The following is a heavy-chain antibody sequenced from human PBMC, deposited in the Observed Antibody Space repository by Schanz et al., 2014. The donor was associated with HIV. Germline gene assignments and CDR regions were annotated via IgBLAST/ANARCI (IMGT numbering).Heavy chain of an antibody. D-gene: IGHD3-22*01. J-gene: IGHJ6*02. CDR3: AKDRNHYDSRYLGKGNYYYYYGMDV. V-gene: IGHV3-30*18. CDR2: ISNDGRKK. Sequence: QVRLGESGGGVVRPGRSLRLSCAASGFTFDSYGMHWVRQAPGQGLEGGAVISNDGRKKYYADSVKGRFTISRDNSKNTLYLQVKSLRAEDTAMYYCAKDRNHYDSRYLGKGNYYYYYGMDVWGQGTTVTVSS. CDR1: GFTFDSYG.